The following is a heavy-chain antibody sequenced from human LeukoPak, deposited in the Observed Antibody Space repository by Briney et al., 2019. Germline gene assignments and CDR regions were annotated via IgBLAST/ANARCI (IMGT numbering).Heavy chain of an antibody. CDR2: ISNDGSNK. Sequence: GRSLRLSCAASGFIFSSNGMHWVRQAPGKGLEWVAVISNDGSNKYYADSVKGRFTISRDNSKNTLYLQMNSLRLEDTAVYYCASGLHNWGQGTLVTVSS. J-gene: IGHJ4*02. CDR3: ASGLHN. CDR1: GFIFSSNG. V-gene: IGHV3-30*03.